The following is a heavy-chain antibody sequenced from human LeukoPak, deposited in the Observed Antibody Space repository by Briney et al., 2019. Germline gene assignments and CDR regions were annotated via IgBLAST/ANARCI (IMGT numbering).Heavy chain of an antibody. D-gene: IGHD3-22*01. V-gene: IGHV3-23*01. Sequence: GGSLRLSCAASGFTFSGYAMSWVRQAPGKGLEWVSTISDNGGRTYYADSVKGRFTISRDNSKNTLFLQMNSLRAEDSAVYYCATDREGDPSAYYLVGGQGTLITVSS. J-gene: IGHJ4*02. CDR3: ATDREGDPSAYYLV. CDR1: GFTFSGYA. CDR2: ISDNGGRT.